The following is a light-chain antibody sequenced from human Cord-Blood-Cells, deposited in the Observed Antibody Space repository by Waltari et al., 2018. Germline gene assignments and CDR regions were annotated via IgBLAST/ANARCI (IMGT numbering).Light chain of an antibody. CDR3: CSYAGSSTWV. J-gene: IGLJ3*02. CDR1: SSDVGSYNL. CDR2: EGS. Sequence: SGSPGQSITISSTGTSSDVGSYNLVSWYQQHPGKAPKLMIYEGSKRPSGVSNRFSGSKSGNTASLTISGLQAEDEADYYCCSYAGSSTWVFGGGTKLTVL. V-gene: IGLV2-23*01.